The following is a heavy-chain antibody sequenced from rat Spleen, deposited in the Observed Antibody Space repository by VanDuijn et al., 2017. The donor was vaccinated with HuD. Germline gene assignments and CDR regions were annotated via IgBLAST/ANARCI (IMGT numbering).Heavy chain of an antibody. CDR2: IWGDGST. D-gene: IGHD1-11*01. V-gene: IGHV2-1*01. Sequence: QVQLKESGPGLVQPSQTLSLTCTVSGLSLPSNSVSWIRQPPGEGLEWMGGIWGDGSTAYNSALKSRLSISRDTSKSQVFLKMNSLQTEDTAIYYCTRAWGGYSRDYFDYWGQGVMVTVSS. J-gene: IGHJ2*01. CDR1: GLSLPSNS. CDR3: TRAWGGYSRDYFDY.